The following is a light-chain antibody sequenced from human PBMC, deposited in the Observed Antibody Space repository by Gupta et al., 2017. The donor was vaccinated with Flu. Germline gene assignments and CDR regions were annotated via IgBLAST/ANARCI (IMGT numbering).Light chain of an antibody. Sequence: VLTQSPATLSVSPGESVTLSCTASRSVNSNLAWYQQKGGRPPRLLIHGAATRAAGVPARFSGSGYETELTLNISGRQSEDSAVYYCQQYGVWPPLTFGGGTKVEV. CDR3: QQYGVWPPLT. CDR2: GAA. J-gene: IGKJ4*01. CDR1: RSVNSN. V-gene: IGKV3-15*01.